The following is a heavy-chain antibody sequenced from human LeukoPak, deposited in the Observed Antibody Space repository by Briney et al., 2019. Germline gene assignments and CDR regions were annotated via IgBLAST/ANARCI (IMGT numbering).Heavy chain of an antibody. CDR3: ASRKLGNDY. J-gene: IGHJ4*02. CDR1: GESFSDYY. D-gene: IGHD7-27*01. CDR2: IYYTGT. V-gene: IGHV4-59*01. Sequence: SETLSLTCAVYGESFSDYYWTWIRQPPGKGLEWVGYIYYTGTSYNPSLKSRVTISADTSKNQFSLKLISVTAADTAVYYCASRKLGNDYWGQGTLVTVSS.